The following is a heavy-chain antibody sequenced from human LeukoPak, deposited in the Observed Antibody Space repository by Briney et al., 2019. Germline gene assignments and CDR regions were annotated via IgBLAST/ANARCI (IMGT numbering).Heavy chain of an antibody. J-gene: IGHJ3*02. V-gene: IGHV3-66*01. CDR2: IYGGGST. CDR1: GFTVSSNY. Sequence: GGSLRLSCAASGFTVSSNYMNWVRQAPGKGLEWVSVIYGGGSTNYADSVKGRFTISRDNSRNTVSLQMNSLRAEDTAVYYCARDGSGSAFDAFDIWGQGTMVTVSS. D-gene: IGHD6-19*01. CDR3: ARDGSGSAFDAFDI.